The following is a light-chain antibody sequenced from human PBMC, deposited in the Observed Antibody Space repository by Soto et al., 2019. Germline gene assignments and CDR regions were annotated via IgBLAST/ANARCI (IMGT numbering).Light chain of an antibody. CDR2: SNS. CDR3: AAWDDSLSAVI. J-gene: IGLJ2*01. CDR1: ISNIGNNA. Sequence: QSALTQPPSASGTPGQRVTISCSGSISNIGNNAVNWYQHLPGTAPKFLIYSNSQWPSGVPDRFSGSKSGTSASLAISGLQSEDEADYYCAAWDDSLSAVIFGGGTKLTVL. V-gene: IGLV1-44*01.